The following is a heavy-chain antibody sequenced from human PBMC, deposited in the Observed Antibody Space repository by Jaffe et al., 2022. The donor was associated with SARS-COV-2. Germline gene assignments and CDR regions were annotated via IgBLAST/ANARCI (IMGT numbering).Heavy chain of an antibody. J-gene: IGHJ5*02. D-gene: IGHD3-3*01. CDR1: GGSISSSSYY. V-gene: IGHV4-39*01. CDR2: IYYSGST. Sequence: QLQLQESGPGLVKPSETLSLTCTVSGGSISSSSYYWGWIRQPPGKGLEWIGSIYYSGSTYYNPSLKSRVTISVDTSKNQFSLKLSSVTAADTAVYYCARHVARAYYDFWSGYPTGWFDPWGQGTLVTVSS. CDR3: ARHVARAYYDFWSGYPTGWFDP.